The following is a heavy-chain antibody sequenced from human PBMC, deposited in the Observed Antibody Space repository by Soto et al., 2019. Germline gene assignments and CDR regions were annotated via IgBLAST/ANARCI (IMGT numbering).Heavy chain of an antibody. D-gene: IGHD1-26*01. J-gene: IGHJ5*02. CDR2: ISSSSSTI. CDR3: AREGGNLNWFDP. Sequence: GGPQRHPYAASGFPFRSYSMNWVSQAPGKGLEWVSYISSSSSTIYYADSVKGRFTISRDNAKNSLYLQMNSLRDEDTAVYYCAREGGNLNWFDPWGQGTLVTVSS. CDR1: GFPFRSYS. V-gene: IGHV3-48*02.